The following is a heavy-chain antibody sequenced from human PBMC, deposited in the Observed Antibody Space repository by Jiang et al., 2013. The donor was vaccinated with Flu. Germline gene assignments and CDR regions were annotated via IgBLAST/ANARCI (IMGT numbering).Heavy chain of an antibody. CDR3: ARSPRRGQWLVPGLVGVNAFDI. Sequence: GSTNYNPSLKSRVTISVDTSKNQFSLKLSSVTAADTAVYYCARSPRRGQWLVPGLVGVNAFDIWGQGTMVTVSS. D-gene: IGHD6-19*01. V-gene: IGHV4-34*01. J-gene: IGHJ3*02. CDR2: GST.